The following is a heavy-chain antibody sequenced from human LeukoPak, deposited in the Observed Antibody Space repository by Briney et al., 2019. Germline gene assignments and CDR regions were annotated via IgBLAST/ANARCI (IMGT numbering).Heavy chain of an antibody. Sequence: PGGSLRLSCTASGFIFADYAMTWVRQAPGKGLEWVGSLRGKAYGGTTQYAASVKGRFTISRDDSKSIAYLQMNSLKTEDTAVYYCTRVGSGYYSYYFDYWGQGALVTVS. CDR2: LRGKAYGGTT. CDR1: GFIFADYA. V-gene: IGHV3-49*04. CDR3: TRVGSGYYSYYFDY. J-gene: IGHJ4*02. D-gene: IGHD3-22*01.